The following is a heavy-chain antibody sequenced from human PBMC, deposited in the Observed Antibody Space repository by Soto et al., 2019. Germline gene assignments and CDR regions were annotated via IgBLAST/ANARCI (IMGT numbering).Heavy chain of an antibody. D-gene: IGHD5-12*01. CDR3: AKYSGYGTLGRYYYYGMDV. CDR2: ISGSGGST. Sequence: GGSLRLSCAASGFTFSSYAMSWVRQAPGKGLGWVSAISGSGGSTYYADSVKGRFTISRDNSKNTLYLQMNSLRAEDTAVYYCAKYSGYGTLGRYYYYGMDVWGQGTTVTVSS. V-gene: IGHV3-23*01. J-gene: IGHJ6*02. CDR1: GFTFSSYA.